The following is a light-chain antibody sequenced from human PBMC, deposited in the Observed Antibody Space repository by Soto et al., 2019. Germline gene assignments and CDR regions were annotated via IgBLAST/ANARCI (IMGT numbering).Light chain of an antibody. Sequence: QSVLTQPPSVSAAPGQKVTISCSGSSSNIGNNYVSWYQQFPGTAPKLLIYDNNKRPSGIPDRFSGSKSGTSATLDITGXXXXXXADYYCGTWDSSLSAVVFGGGTKLTVL. CDR1: SSNIGNNY. J-gene: IGLJ2*01. CDR2: DNN. CDR3: GTWDSSLSAVV. V-gene: IGLV1-51*01.